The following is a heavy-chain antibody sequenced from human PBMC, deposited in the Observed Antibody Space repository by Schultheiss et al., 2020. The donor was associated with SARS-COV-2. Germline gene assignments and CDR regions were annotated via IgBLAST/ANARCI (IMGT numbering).Heavy chain of an antibody. Sequence: SETLSLTCTVSGGTISSGGYYWSWIRQHPGKGLEWIRYIYYSGSTYYNPSLKSRVTISVDTSKNQFSLKLSSVTAADTAVYYCARVSRGTIFRHWGQGTLVTVSS. CDR2: IYYSGST. J-gene: IGHJ4*02. D-gene: IGHD3-3*01. V-gene: IGHV4-31*03. CDR1: GGTISSGGYY. CDR3: ARVSRGTIFRH.